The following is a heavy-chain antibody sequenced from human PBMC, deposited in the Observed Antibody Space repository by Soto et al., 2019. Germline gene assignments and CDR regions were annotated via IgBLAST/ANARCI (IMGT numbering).Heavy chain of an antibody. CDR1: GFMCSSHG. Sequence: EVQLLESGGDLVQPGGSLRVSCAASGFMCSSHGMSWVRQAPGKGLEWVSSISSGGALTYYADSVKGRLTVSRDNLKNTLSRQMDSLRAEDTATYYGAKIGQIGNWFFDYCGQGTLVTVSS. J-gene: IGHJ4*02. CDR2: ISSGGALT. CDR3: AKIGQIGNWFFDY. D-gene: IGHD1-1*01. V-gene: IGHV3-23*01.